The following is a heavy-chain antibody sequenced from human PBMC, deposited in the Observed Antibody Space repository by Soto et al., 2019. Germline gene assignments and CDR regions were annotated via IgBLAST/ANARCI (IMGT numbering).Heavy chain of an antibody. J-gene: IGHJ5*02. D-gene: IGHD6-19*01. CDR1: GGSISSSSYY. CDR3: AREGSGFTNWFDP. CDR2: IYYSGST. Sequence: PSETLSLTCTVPGGSISSSSYYWGWIRQPPGKGLEWIGSIYYSGSTYYNPSLKSRVTMSVDTSKNQFSLKLSSVTAADTAVYYCAREGSGFTNWFDPWGQGTLVTVSS. V-gene: IGHV4-39*07.